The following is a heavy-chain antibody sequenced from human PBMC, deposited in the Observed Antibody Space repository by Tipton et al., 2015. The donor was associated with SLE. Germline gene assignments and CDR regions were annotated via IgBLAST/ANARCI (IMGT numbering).Heavy chain of an antibody. D-gene: IGHD3-16*02. J-gene: IGHJ4*02. CDR3: ARTQYTFGGVIAPFDY. CDR2: IDYSGST. Sequence: TLSLTCTVSGGSISSSDHYWAWIRQPPGKGLEWLGSIDYSGSTNYNPSLKSRVTISVDTSKNQFSLKLSSVTAADTAVYYCARTQYTFGGVIAPFDYWGQGTLVTVSS. CDR1: GGSISSSDHY. V-gene: IGHV4-39*07.